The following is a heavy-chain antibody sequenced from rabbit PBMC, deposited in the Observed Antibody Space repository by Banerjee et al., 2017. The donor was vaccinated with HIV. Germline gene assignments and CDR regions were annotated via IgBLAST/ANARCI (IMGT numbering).Heavy chain of an antibody. CDR3: AREDISVWGFNL. V-gene: IGHV1S45*01. Sequence: QEQLVESGGDLVQPEGSLTLTCTASGFDISNYNMQWVRQSPGKGLESIGFINTLGSAYYASWAKGRFTISKTSSTTVTLQMTSLTAADTATYFCAREDISVWGFNLWGQGTLV. D-gene: IGHD4-1*01. CDR2: INTLGSA. CDR1: GFDISNYNM. J-gene: IGHJ4*01.